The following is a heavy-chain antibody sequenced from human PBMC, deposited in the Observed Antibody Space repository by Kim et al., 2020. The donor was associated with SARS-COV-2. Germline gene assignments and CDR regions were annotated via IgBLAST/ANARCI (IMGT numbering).Heavy chain of an antibody. CDR2: GST. CDR3: ARGGVYLED. Sequence: GSTNYNPSLKSRVTISVDTSKNQFSLKLSSVTAADTAVYYCARGGVYLEDWGQGTLVTVSS. J-gene: IGHJ4*02. D-gene: IGHD3-16*01. V-gene: IGHV4-59*09.